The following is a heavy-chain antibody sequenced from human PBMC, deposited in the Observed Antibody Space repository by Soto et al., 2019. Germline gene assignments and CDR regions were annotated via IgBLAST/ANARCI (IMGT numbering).Heavy chain of an antibody. CDR2: ISYDGSNK. D-gene: IGHD6-19*01. CDR1: GFTFSSYA. CDR3: AKDKGSGWPFDY. Sequence: PGGSLRLSFAASGFTFSSYAMHWVRQAPGKGLEWVAVISYDGSNKYYADSVKGRFTISRDNSKNTLYLQMNSLRAEDTAVYYCAKDKGSGWPFDYWGQGTLVTVSS. V-gene: IGHV3-30-3*01. J-gene: IGHJ4*02.